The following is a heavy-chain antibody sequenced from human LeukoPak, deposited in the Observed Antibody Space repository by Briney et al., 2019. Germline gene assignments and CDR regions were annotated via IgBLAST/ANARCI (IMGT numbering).Heavy chain of an antibody. D-gene: IGHD6-19*01. V-gene: IGHV5-51*01. CDR2: IYPGDSDT. J-gene: IGHJ4*02. CDR3: ARNMAVAGTSFDY. CDR1: GHSFTSYW. Sequence: GESLQISCQGSGHSFTSYWIGWVRQLPGKGLEWMGIIYPGDSDTRYSPSFQGQVTISADKSISTAYLQWSSLKASDTAMYYCARNMAVAGTSFDYWGQGTLVTVSS.